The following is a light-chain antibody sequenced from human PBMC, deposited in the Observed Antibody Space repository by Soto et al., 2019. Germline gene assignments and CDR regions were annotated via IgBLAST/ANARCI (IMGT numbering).Light chain of an antibody. Sequence: EVVMTQSPATLSVSPGERATLSCRTSQDVRINLAWYQQKPGQAPRLLIHGASTRATGVPVRFSGSGSGTEFTLNITSLQSGDSAVYYCHQYHYWPPITFGQGTRLEIK. CDR1: QDVRIN. CDR3: HQYHYWPPIT. V-gene: IGKV3-15*01. CDR2: GAS. J-gene: IGKJ5*01.